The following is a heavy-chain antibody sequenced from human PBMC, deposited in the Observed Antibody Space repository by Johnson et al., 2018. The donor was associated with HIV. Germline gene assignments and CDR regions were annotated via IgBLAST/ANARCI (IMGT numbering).Heavy chain of an antibody. D-gene: IGHD2-15*01. Sequence: QMQLVESGGGVVQPGRSLRLSCAASGFTFSRYPMHWIRQAPGEGLEWVALISDDGSSRYYADSVKGRFTISRDNSKNTLYLQMNSLRAEDTAVYYCARDPDVTPGAFDTWGQGTMVTVSS. V-gene: IGHV3-30-3*01. J-gene: IGHJ3*02. CDR1: GFTFSRYP. CDR2: ISDDGSSR. CDR3: ARDPDVTPGAFDT.